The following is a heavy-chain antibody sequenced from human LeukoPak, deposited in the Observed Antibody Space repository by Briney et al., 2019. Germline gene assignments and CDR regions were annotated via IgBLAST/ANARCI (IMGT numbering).Heavy chain of an antibody. D-gene: IGHD2-2*01. CDR2: ISGSGGST. CDR1: GLTFTSYA. J-gene: IGHJ6*02. CDR3: AKGGYCSSTSCYFREIYGMDV. Sequence: GASLRLSCAASGLTFTSYAMSWVRQAPGKGLEWVSAISGSGGSTYYADSVKGRFTISRDNSKNTLYLQMNSLRAEDTAVYYCAKGGYCSSTSCYFREIYGMDVWGQGPTVTVSS. V-gene: IGHV3-23*01.